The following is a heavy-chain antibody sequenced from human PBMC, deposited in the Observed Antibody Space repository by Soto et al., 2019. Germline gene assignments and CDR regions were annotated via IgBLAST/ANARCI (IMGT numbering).Heavy chain of an antibody. D-gene: IGHD3-22*01. J-gene: IGHJ4*02. CDR2: ISAYNGNT. Sequence: ASVKVSCKASGYTFTSYGISWVRQAPGQGLEWMGWISAYNGNTNYAQKLQGRVTMTTDTSTSTAYMELRSLRSDDTAVYYCASSPYYYDSSGYHPYWGQGTLVPVSS. CDR3: ASSPYYYDSSGYHPY. CDR1: GYTFTSYG. V-gene: IGHV1-18*01.